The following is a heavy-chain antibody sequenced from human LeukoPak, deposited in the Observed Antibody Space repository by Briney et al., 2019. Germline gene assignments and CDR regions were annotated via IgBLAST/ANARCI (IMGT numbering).Heavy chain of an antibody. CDR3: ARGLGYSSSWLDAFDI. CDR1: GYTFSSYD. D-gene: IGHD6-13*01. V-gene: IGHV1-8*01. J-gene: IGHJ3*02. Sequence: ASVKVSCKASGYTFSSYDINWVRQATGQGLEWMGWMNPNSGNTGYAQKFQGRVTMTRNTSISTAYMELSSLRSEDTAVYYCARGLGYSSSWLDAFDIWGQGTWSPSLQ. CDR2: MNPNSGNT.